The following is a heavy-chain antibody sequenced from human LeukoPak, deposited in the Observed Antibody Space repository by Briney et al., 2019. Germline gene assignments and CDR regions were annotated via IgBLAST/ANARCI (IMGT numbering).Heavy chain of an antibody. J-gene: IGHJ5*02. CDR3: AREGGDPRWLDP. CDR1: GGSISTFY. Sequence: SETLSLTCTVSGGSISTFYWTWIRQPAGKGLERIGRINNSGSTNYNPSLRSRVSMSVDRSTNQFSVTLSSVTAADTAVYFCAREGGDPRWLDPWGQGTLVTVSS. V-gene: IGHV4-4*07. CDR2: INNSGST. D-gene: IGHD6-25*01.